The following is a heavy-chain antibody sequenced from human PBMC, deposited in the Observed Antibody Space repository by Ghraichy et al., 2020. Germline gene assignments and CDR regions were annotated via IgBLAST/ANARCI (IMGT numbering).Heavy chain of an antibody. V-gene: IGHV3-9*01. CDR1: GFTFANYA. Sequence: LSLTCAASGFTFANYAMHWVRQAPGKGLEWVSGISWNSGSIEYADSVKGRFTISRDNAKNFLYLQMNSLRVEDTALYYCARGPGMAVGKGYFDYWGQGTLVTVSS. CDR3: ARGPGMAVGKGYFDY. CDR2: ISWNSGSI. D-gene: IGHD6-19*01. J-gene: IGHJ4*02.